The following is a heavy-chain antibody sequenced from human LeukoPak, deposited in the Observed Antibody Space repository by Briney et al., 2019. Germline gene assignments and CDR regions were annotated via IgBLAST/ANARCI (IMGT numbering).Heavy chain of an antibody. CDR1: GFTFSSYG. Sequence: GRSLRLSCAASGFTFSSYGMHWVRQAPGKGLEWVAVIWYDGSNEYYADSVKGRFTISRDNSSNTVYLQMNSLRAEDTAMYYCAGNFDMWGPGTMVIVSS. CDR2: IWYDGSNE. J-gene: IGHJ3*02. V-gene: IGHV3-33*01. CDR3: AGNFDM.